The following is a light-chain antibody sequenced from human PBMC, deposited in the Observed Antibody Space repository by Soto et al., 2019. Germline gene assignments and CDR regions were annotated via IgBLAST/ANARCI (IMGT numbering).Light chain of an antibody. V-gene: IGLV4-69*01. CDR2: LNSDGSH. CDR3: QTWGTGSNV. Sequence: QLVLTQSPSASASLGASVKLTCTLSSGHSSYAIAWHQQQPEKGPRYLMKLNSDGSHSKGDGIPDRFSGSSSGAERYLTISSLQSEDEADYYCQTWGTGSNVFGTGPKLTVL. CDR1: SGHSSYA. J-gene: IGLJ1*01.